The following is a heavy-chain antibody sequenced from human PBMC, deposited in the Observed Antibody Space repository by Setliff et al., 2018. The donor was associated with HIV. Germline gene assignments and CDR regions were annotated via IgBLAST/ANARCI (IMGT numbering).Heavy chain of an antibody. Sequence: SETLSLTCTVSGDSVSSASYYWSWIRQPPGKGLEWTGYIYYSGTTKYNPSLKSRVIMSIDKSKSQFSLKLTSMTAAATAVYYCARGAGCLGNDCDAYFGPWGQGILVTVSS. J-gene: IGHJ5*02. CDR1: GDSVSSASYY. CDR2: IYYSGTT. CDR3: ARGAGCLGNDCDAYFGP. D-gene: IGHD2-21*01. V-gene: IGHV4-61*01.